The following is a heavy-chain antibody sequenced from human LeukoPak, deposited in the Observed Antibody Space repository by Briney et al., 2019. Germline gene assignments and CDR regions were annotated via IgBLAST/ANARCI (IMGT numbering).Heavy chain of an antibody. V-gene: IGHV3-7*01. CDR1: GFTFSSYW. CDR3: AREESSIAARPFDY. D-gene: IGHD6-6*01. CDR2: IKQDGSEE. J-gene: IGHJ4*02. Sequence: PGGSLRLSCAASGFTFSSYWMSWVRQAPGKGLEWVANIKQDGSEEYYVDSVKGRFTISRDNAKNSLYLQMNSLRAEDTAVYYCAREESSIAARPFDYWGQGTLVTVSS.